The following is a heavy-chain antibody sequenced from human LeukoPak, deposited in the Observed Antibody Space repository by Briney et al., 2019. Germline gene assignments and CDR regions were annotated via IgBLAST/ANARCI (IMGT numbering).Heavy chain of an antibody. CDR2: ISAYNGNT. CDR1: GYTFTNYG. Sequence: ASVKVSCKASGYTFTNYGISWVRQAPGQGLEWMGWISAYNGNTNYAQKLQGRVTMTTDTSTSTAYMELRSLRSDDTAVYYCARVLSDYGDYGGWFDPWGQGTLVTVSS. CDR3: ARVLSDYGDYGGWFDP. D-gene: IGHD4-17*01. J-gene: IGHJ5*02. V-gene: IGHV1-18*01.